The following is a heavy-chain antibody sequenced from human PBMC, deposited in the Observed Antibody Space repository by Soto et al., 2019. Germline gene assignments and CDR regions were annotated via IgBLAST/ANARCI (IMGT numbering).Heavy chain of an antibody. CDR2: IRSKANSYAT. CDR1: GFTFSGSA. V-gene: IGHV3-73*02. D-gene: IGHD3-3*01. Sequence: EVQLVESGGGLVQPGGSLKLSCAASGFTFSGSAMHWVRQASGKGLEWVGRIRSKANSYATAYAASVKGRFTISRDDSKNTAYLQMNSLKTEATAVYYCTSHDFWSGYSPFDYWGQGTLVTVSS. J-gene: IGHJ4*02. CDR3: TSHDFWSGYSPFDY.